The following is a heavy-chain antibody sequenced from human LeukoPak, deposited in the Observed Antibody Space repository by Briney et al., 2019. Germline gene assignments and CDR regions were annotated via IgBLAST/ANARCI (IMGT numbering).Heavy chain of an antibody. CDR3: ARALHSGYGGSSDY. CDR1: GYSISSGYY. CDR2: IYHSGST. J-gene: IGHJ4*02. D-gene: IGHD5-12*01. Sequence: PSETLSLTCTVSGYSISSGYYWGWIRQPPGKGLEWIGSIYHSGSTYYNPSLKSRVTISVDTSKNQFSLKLSSVTAADTAVYYCARALHSGYGGSSDYWGQGTLVTVSS. V-gene: IGHV4-38-2*02.